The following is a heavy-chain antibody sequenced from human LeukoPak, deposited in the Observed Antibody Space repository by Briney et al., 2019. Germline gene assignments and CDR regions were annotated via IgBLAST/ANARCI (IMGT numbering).Heavy chain of an antibody. CDR3: ARGVFGYSSSWYWYYFDY. Sequence: SSETLSLTCAVSGGSISSGGYSWSWIRQPPGKGLEWIGYIYHSGSTYYNPSLKSRVTISVDRSKNQFSLKLSSVTAADTAVYYCARGVFGYSSSWYWYYFDYWGQGTLVTVSS. CDR2: IYHSGST. CDR1: GGSISSGGYS. J-gene: IGHJ4*02. D-gene: IGHD6-13*01. V-gene: IGHV4-30-2*01.